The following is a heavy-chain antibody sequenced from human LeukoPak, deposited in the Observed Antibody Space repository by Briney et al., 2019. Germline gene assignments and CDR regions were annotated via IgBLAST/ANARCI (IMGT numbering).Heavy chain of an antibody. Sequence: GGSLRLSCVGSGFTFSTYAMNWVRQAPGKGLEWVSTISGSSSDTYYAESVKGRFTISRDNSKNTVFLQMNSLRAEDTAIYYCAKDPLGVVDAFDLWGQGTVVTVSS. D-gene: IGHD2-21*01. CDR1: GFTFSTYA. CDR2: ISGSSSDT. J-gene: IGHJ3*01. V-gene: IGHV3-23*01. CDR3: AKDPLGVVDAFDL.